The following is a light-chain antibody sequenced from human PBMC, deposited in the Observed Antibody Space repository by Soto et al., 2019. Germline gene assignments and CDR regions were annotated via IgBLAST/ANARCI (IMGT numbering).Light chain of an antibody. CDR3: QQYGTSPWT. V-gene: IGKV3-20*01. CDR2: DAS. J-gene: IGKJ1*01. CDR1: QTVINTY. Sequence: EIVLTQSPGTLSLSPGERATLSCRASQTVINTYVAWYQQKPGQAPRLLIYDASTRATGIPDRFSGSGSGTDYNLTISRLGPEDFAVYYCQQYGTSPWTFGQGTKVDIK.